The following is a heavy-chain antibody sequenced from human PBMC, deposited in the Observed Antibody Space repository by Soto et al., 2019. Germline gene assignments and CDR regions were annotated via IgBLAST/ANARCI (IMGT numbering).Heavy chain of an antibody. J-gene: IGHJ4*02. Sequence: QVQLVESGGGVVQPGRSLRLSCAASGFTFSNYIMHWVRQAPGKGLEWVAIILHDGNNKYYADSVKGRFTISRDNSKNTLDLQMNSLTAEDTAISFCGRDAEGGSYCYRSYWGQRTLVTV. CDR2: ILHDGNNK. CDR3: GRDAEGGSYCYRSY. CDR1: GFTFSNYI. D-gene: IGHD3-16*02. V-gene: IGHV3-30-3*01.